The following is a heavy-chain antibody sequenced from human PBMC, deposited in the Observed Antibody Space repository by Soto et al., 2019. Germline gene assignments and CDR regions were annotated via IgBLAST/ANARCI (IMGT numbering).Heavy chain of an antibody. Sequence: EVQLVESGGDLVQPGGSLRLSCAASGFTFSRYWMHWVRQAPGKGLVWVSRINSDGSSTSYADSVKGRFTISRDNDKNTLYLQMNSLRDEDTAVYYCARFTVGTNGCDYWGQGTLVTVSS. D-gene: IGHD2-8*01. V-gene: IGHV3-74*01. CDR1: GFTFSRYW. J-gene: IGHJ4*02. CDR3: ARFTVGTNGCDY. CDR2: INSDGSST.